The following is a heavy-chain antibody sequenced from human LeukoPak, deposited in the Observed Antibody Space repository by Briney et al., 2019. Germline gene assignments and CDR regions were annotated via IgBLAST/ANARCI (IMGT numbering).Heavy chain of an antibody. CDR3: ARSAGGYSGYHEGWYFDY. J-gene: IGHJ4*02. D-gene: IGHD5-12*01. CDR2: IHDSGST. V-gene: IGHV4-30-4*01. CDR1: GDSISSGDYY. Sequence: SETLSLTCTVSGDSISSGDYYWSWIRQPPGKGLEWIGYIHDSGSTYYNPSLKNRLAMSVDTSKNQFSLKLSSVTAADTAVYYCARSAGGYSGYHEGWYFDYWGQGTLVTVSS.